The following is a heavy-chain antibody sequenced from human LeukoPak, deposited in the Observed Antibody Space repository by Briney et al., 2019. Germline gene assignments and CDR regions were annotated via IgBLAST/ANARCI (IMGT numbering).Heavy chain of an antibody. V-gene: IGHV4-39*01. CDR3: AGAERTYYDFWSGMS. CDR1: GGSISSSSYY. D-gene: IGHD3-3*01. J-gene: IGHJ5*02. Sequence: SETQSLTCTVSGGSISSSSYYWGWIRQPPGRGLEWIGSIYYSGSTYYYPSLKSRVTISVDTSKNKFSVKLSSVTGADTAVYYCAGAERTYYDFWSGMSWGQGTLVTVSS. CDR2: IYYSGST.